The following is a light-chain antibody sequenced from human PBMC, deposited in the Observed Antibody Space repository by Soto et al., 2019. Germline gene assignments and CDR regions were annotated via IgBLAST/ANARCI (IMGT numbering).Light chain of an antibody. V-gene: IGKV3-20*01. CDR1: QSVSSTY. J-gene: IGKJ3*01. CDR2: GAS. CDR3: QHYGSSPFT. Sequence: PGDRATLSCRASQSVSSTYLAWYQQKPGQAPRLLIYGASSRATGIPDRFSGSGSGTDFTLTISRLEPEDFAVYYCQHYGSSPFTFGPGTTVDIK.